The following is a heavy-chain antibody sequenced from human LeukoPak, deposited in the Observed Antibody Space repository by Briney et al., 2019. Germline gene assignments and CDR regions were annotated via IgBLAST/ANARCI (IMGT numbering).Heavy chain of an antibody. V-gene: IGHV3-23*01. Sequence: GGSLRLSCAASGFTFSIYAMSWVRQAPGKGLQWVSSITSSGDGTYYADSVKGRFTISRDNSENMLYLQMDSLRVEDTAVYFCAKDRPNYYGSNGHYYRRDGDYWGQGTLVTVSS. J-gene: IGHJ4*02. CDR1: GFTFSIYA. D-gene: IGHD3-22*01. CDR2: ITSSGDGT. CDR3: AKDRPNYYGSNGHYYRRDGDY.